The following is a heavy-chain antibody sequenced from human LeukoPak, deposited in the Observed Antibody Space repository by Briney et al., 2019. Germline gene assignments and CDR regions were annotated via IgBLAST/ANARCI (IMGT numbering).Heavy chain of an antibody. V-gene: IGHV3-23*01. Sequence: GGSLRLSCAASGFSFSTYGMSWVRQAPGKGLEWVSAITSSGGSTYYADSVKGRFTISTDNSKHTMYLQMNSLRAEDTAVYYCAKDDLYGKFDYWGQGTLATVSS. J-gene: IGHJ4*02. CDR1: GFSFSTYG. CDR2: ITSSGGST. CDR3: AKDDLYGKFDY. D-gene: IGHD4-17*01.